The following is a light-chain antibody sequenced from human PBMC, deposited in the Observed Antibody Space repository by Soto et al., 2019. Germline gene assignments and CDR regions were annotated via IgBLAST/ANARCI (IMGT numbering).Light chain of an antibody. V-gene: IGKV1-5*01. CDR1: QSISSW. CDR2: DAS. J-gene: IGKJ4*01. Sequence: DIQMTQSPSTLSASVGDRVTITCRASQSISSWLAWYQQKPGKAPKLLIYDASSLESGGPSRFSGSGSDTELTLTLNNLQPDDFATYYCQQYNGYSLTFGGGTKVEIK. CDR3: QQYNGYSLT.